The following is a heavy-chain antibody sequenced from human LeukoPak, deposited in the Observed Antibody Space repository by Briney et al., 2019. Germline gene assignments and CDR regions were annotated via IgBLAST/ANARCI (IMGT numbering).Heavy chain of an antibody. J-gene: IGHJ4*02. D-gene: IGHD2-15*01. V-gene: IGHV3-23*01. CDR3: AKVGPGAARDY. Sequence: GGSLRLSCAASGFTFNSYAMSWVSQASGKGLEWVSGISGGGDNTYYADSVKGRFTISRDTSKNIVYLEMNSLRAEDTAVYYCAKVGPGAARDYWGQGTLV. CDR1: GFTFNSYA. CDR2: ISGGGDNT.